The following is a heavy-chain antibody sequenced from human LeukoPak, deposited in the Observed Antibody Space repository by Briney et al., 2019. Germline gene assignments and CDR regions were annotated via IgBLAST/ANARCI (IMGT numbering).Heavy chain of an antibody. V-gene: IGHV1-2*02. CDR3: ARESGYSYGYVGWFDP. CDR2: INTNSGGT. CDR1: GYTFTVYY. J-gene: IGHJ5*02. D-gene: IGHD5-18*01. Sequence: ASVTVSFTASGYTFTVYYMHWVRQAPGQGLGWMGWINTNSGGTNYAQKFQGRVTMTMDTSISTAYMELSRLRSDDTAVYYCARESGYSYGYVGWFDPWGQGTLVTVSS.